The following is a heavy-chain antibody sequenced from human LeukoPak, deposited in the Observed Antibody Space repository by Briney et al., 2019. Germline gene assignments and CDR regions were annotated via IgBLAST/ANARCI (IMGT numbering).Heavy chain of an antibody. V-gene: IGHV3-15*01. CDR1: GFTFTTAW. J-gene: IGHJ4*02. Sequence: PGGSLRLSCAASGFTFTTAWMSWVRQAPGQGLEWVGRSISKNNGGTRDYAAPVKGRFTISRDDSKNMLYLEMNSLKSEDTAVYYCITDPGEYASHWGRGTLVTVSS. CDR3: ITDPGEYASH. D-gene: IGHD3-10*01. CDR2: SISKNNGGTR.